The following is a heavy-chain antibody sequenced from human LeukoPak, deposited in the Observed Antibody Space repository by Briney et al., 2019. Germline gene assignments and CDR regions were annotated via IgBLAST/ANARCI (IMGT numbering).Heavy chain of an antibody. J-gene: IGHJ5*02. CDR3: AKERQTGDYFTSDR. V-gene: IGHV3-23*01. D-gene: IGHD4-17*01. CDR2: ISGSGSNT. Sequence: HTGGSLRLSCAASGFTFSSYTMNWFRQAPGKGLEWVSAISGSGSNTYYAGSVKGRFTISRDNSKNTLYLQMNSLRGEDAAVYYCAKERQTGDYFTSDRWGQGTLVTVSS. CDR1: GFTFSSYT.